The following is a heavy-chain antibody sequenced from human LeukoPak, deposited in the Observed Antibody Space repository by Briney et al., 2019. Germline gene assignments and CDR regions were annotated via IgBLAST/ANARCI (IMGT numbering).Heavy chain of an antibody. Sequence: SETLSLTCTVSGGSISSGSYYWSWIRQPAGKGLEWIGRIYTSGSTNYNPSLKSRVTISVDTSKNQFSLKLSSVTAADTAVYYCARMDGYNYNFDYWGQGTLVTVSS. CDR2: IYTSGST. J-gene: IGHJ4*02. D-gene: IGHD5-24*01. V-gene: IGHV4-61*02. CDR1: GGSISSGSYY. CDR3: ARMDGYNYNFDY.